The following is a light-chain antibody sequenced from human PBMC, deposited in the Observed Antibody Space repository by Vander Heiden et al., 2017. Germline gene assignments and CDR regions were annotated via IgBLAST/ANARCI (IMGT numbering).Light chain of an antibody. J-gene: IGKJ2*01. CDR1: QSIGDY. V-gene: IGKV1-39*01. Sequence: IQMTQSPSSLSASVGDRVTITCRASQSIGDYLNWYQHKPGKAPNLLIYYATTLQSGVPSRFSGSGYGTDFTLTISGRQPEDFGTYYCQQNDSTPPYTFGQGTKMHI. CDR2: YAT. CDR3: QQNDSTPPYT.